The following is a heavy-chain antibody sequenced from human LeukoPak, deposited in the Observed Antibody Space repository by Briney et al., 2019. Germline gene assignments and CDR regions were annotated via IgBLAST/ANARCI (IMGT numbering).Heavy chain of an antibody. J-gene: IGHJ4*02. CDR2: IYTSGST. D-gene: IGHD2-8*01. CDR1: GGSISSYY. Sequence: PSETLSLTCTVSGGSISSYYWSWIRQPPGKGLEWIGYIYTSGSTNYNPSLRSRVTISVDTSKNQFSLKLSSVTAADTAVYYCARLQGGMVYSYYFDCWGQGTLVTVSS. CDR3: ARLQGGMVYSYYFDC. V-gene: IGHV4-4*09.